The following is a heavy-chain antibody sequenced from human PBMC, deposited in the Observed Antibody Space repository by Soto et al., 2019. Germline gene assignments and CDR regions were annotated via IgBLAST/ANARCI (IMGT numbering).Heavy chain of an antibody. CDR1: GGSISSGGYY. CDR3: ARLSSGERLPFDY. CDR2: IYYSGST. J-gene: IGHJ4*02. Sequence: QVQLQESGPRLVKPSQTLSLTCTVSGGSISSGGYYWSWIRQHPGKGLEWIGYIYYSGSTYYNPSLNSRVTISLDTSKNQFSLKLSSVTAADTAMYYCARLSSGERLPFDYWGQGTLVTVSS. D-gene: IGHD3-10*02. V-gene: IGHV4-31*03.